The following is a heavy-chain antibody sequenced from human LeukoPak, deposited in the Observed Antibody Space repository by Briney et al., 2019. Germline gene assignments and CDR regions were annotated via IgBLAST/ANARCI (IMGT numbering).Heavy chain of an antibody. Sequence: GGSLRLSCAASGFTFNNYWMMWVRQAPGKGLEWVANIREDGSEKNYVDSVKGRFTISRDNAKISLYLQMNSLRVEDTAVYYCATDRKVGTWDPRFDYWGQGTLVTVSS. D-gene: IGHD4-23*01. J-gene: IGHJ4*02. CDR1: GFTFNNYW. CDR3: ATDRKVGTWDPRFDY. CDR2: IREDGSEK. V-gene: IGHV3-7*01.